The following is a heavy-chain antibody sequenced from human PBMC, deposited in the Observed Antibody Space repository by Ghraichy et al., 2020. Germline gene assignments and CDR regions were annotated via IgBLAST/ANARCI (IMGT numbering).Heavy chain of an antibody. CDR3: ATDDPSGSGSYYKSPSNYYYGMDV. V-gene: IGHV1-24*01. J-gene: IGHJ6*02. D-gene: IGHD3-10*01. Sequence: ASVKVSCKVSGYTLTELSMHWVRQAPGKGLEWMGGFDPEDGETIYAQKFQGRVTMTEDTSTDTAYMELSSLRSEDTAVYYCATDDPSGSGSYYKSPSNYYYGMDVWGQGTTVTVSS. CDR1: GYTLTELS. CDR2: FDPEDGET.